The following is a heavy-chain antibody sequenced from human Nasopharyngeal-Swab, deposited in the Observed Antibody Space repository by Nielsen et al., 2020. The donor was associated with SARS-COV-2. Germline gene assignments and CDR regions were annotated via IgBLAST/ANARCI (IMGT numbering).Heavy chain of an antibody. D-gene: IGHD3-3*01. Sequence: GESLKISCAASGFTFSSYEMNWVRQAPGKGLEWVSYISSSGSTIYYADSVKGRFTIFRDNAKNSLYLQMNSLRAEDTAVYYCARAESTYYDFWSGYYFFDYWGQGTLVTVSS. CDR1: GFTFSSYE. V-gene: IGHV3-48*03. J-gene: IGHJ4*02. CDR3: ARAESTYYDFWSGYYFFDY. CDR2: ISSSGSTI.